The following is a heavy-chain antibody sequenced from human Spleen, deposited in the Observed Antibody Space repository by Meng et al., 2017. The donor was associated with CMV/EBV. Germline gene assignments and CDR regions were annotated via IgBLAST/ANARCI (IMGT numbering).Heavy chain of an antibody. Sequence: GGSLKISCAASGFTFSSYSMNWVRQAPGKGLEWVSHIGSGITTIYYADSVRGRFTISRDNAKNSLYLQMNSLRAEDTAVYYCARDVACGGDCYPWKFDLWGRGTLVTVSS. CDR1: GFTFSSYS. V-gene: IGHV3-48*04. CDR2: IGSGITTI. J-gene: IGHJ2*01. CDR3: ARDVACGGDCYPWKFDL. D-gene: IGHD2-21*01.